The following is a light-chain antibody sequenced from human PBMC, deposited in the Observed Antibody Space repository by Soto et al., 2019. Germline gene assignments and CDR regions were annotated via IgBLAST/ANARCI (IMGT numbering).Light chain of an antibody. V-gene: IGLV1-44*01. CDR1: SSNIGSHA. J-gene: IGLJ2*01. CDR2: TNN. CDR3: ATWDDSLNGVV. Sequence: QSVLTQPPSTSGTPGQRVTISCSGGSSNIGSHAVNWYQQLPGAAPKLLIYTNNQRPSGVPDRFSGSKSGTSASLAISGLQSEDETDYYCATWDDSLNGVVFGGGTKLTV.